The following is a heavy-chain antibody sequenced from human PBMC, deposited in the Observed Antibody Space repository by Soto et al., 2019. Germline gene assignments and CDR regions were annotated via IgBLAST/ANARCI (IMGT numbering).Heavy chain of an antibody. V-gene: IGHV1-18*01. CDR3: ARHYYYDSSGYLEFDY. D-gene: IGHD3-22*01. CDR1: GYTFTSYG. CDR2: ISAYNGNT. Sequence: QVQLVQSGAEVKKPGASVKVSCKASGYTFTSYGISWVRQAAGQGLEWMGWISAYNGNTNYAQKLQGSVTMTTGTSRSTAYMELRSLRADDTAVYYCARHYYYDSSGYLEFDYWGQGTLVTVSS. J-gene: IGHJ4*02.